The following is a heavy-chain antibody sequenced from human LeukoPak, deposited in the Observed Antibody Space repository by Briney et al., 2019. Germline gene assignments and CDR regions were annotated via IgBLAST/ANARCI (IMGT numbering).Heavy chain of an antibody. J-gene: IGHJ3*02. CDR1: GFTFSSYW. Sequence: PGGSLRLSCAASGFTFSSYWMHWVRQAPGKGLAWVARIKYDGSSTNYADSVKGRFTISRDNAKKTLYVQMNSLRAEDTAVYYCARALVAGVTLNALDIWGQGTMVTVSS. CDR3: ARALVAGVTLNALDI. D-gene: IGHD2-15*01. CDR2: IKYDGSST. V-gene: IGHV3-74*01.